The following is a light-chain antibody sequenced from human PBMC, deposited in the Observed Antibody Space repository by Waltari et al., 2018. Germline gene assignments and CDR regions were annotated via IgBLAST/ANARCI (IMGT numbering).Light chain of an antibody. CDR3: QALGTGAWV. CDR2: QDT. J-gene: IGLJ3*02. Sequence: SFGLTQPPSVSMSPGQTASITCSGDILGNKYASWYQHKPGQSPLLVIYQDTKRPSGIPERFSGSKSGNAATLTISGTQAMDEADYYCQALGTGAWVFGGGTKLTVL. V-gene: IGLV3-1*01. CDR1: ILGNKY.